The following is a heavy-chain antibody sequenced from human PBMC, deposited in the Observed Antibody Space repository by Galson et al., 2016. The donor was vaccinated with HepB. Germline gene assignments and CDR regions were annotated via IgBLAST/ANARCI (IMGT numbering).Heavy chain of an antibody. D-gene: IGHD3-22*01. J-gene: IGHJ4*02. Sequence: PALVKPTQTLTLTCTFSGFSLSTSAVSMAWIRQPPGQALEWLALISGDDDTRYSPSLKNRLSFYKDTSKNQVVLTMTNMDPVDTATYFCARMSLTRHGYYFDYWGQGTLVSV. CDR2: ISGDDDT. CDR1: GFSLSTSAVS. CDR3: ARMSLTRHGYYFDY. V-gene: IGHV2-5*02.